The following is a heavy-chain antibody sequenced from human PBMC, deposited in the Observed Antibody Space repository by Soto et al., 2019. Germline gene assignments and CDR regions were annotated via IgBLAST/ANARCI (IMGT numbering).Heavy chain of an antibody. CDR1: GGSISSGGYS. Sequence: SETLSLTCAVSGGSISSGGYSWSWIRQPPGKGLEWIGYMYHSGSTYYNPSLKSRVTISVDTSKNQFSLKLTSVTAADTAVYYCAATSYYYGSGSYYFSYYYGMDVWGQGTTVTVSS. CDR3: AATSYYYGSGSYYFSYYYGMDV. J-gene: IGHJ6*02. CDR2: MYHSGST. V-gene: IGHV4-30-2*05. D-gene: IGHD3-10*01.